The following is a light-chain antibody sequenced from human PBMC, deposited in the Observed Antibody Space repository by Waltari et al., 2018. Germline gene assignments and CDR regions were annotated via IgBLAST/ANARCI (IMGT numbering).Light chain of an antibody. J-gene: IGLJ3*02. CDR3: NSYTTGSTWV. CDR2: GVT. Sequence: QSALTQSASVSGSPGQSITISCTGTSSDIGGYDYVSWYQHHPGKAPKLVIYGVTKLPSGVSNRFSGSKSGNTASLTISGLQAEDEADYYCNSYTTGSTWVFGGGTKLTVL. V-gene: IGLV2-14*03. CDR1: SSDIGGYDY.